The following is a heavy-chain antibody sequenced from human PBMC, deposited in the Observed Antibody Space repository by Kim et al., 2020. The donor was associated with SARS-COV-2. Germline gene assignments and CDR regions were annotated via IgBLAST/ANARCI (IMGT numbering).Heavy chain of an antibody. D-gene: IGHD1-1*01. CDR3: ARSRDGYLGCFDP. CDR2: IYPRDSDT. V-gene: IGHV5-51*01. CDR1: GYTFTSYW. J-gene: IGHJ5*02. Sequence: GESLKISCKASGYTFTSYWIGWVRQTPGKGLEWMGIIYPRDSDTRYSPSFQGQVTISADKSTTTAYLQGRSLKASDTAMYCCARSRDGYLGCFDPWGQGTLVTVSP.